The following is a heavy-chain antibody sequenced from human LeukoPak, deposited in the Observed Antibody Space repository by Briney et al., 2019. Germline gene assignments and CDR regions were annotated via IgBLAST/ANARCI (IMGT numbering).Heavy chain of an antibody. J-gene: IGHJ4*02. D-gene: IGHD3-22*01. CDR1: GGTFSSYS. CDR2: IIPIFGIA. V-gene: IGHV1-69*02. CDR3: ARYYYDSSGFSQTFFDY. Sequence: ASVKVSCRASGGTFSSYSTIWVRQAPGQGLEWMGRIIPIFGIANYAQKFQGRVTITADKSTNTAYMEVSSLRSEDTAVYYCARYYYDSSGFSQTFFDYWGQGTLVTVSS.